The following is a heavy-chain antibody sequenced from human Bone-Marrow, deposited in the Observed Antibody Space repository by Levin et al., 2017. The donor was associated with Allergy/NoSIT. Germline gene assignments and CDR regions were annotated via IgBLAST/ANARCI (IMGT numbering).Heavy chain of an antibody. Sequence: SETLSLTCAVYGGSFSGYYWSWIRQPPGKGLEWIGEINHSGSTNYNPSLKSRVTISVDTSKNQFSLKLSSVTAADTAVYYCARDEGPVRYCSGGSCYGLIWFDPWGQGTLVTVSS. D-gene: IGHD2-15*01. V-gene: IGHV4-34*01. CDR1: GGSFSGYY. J-gene: IGHJ5*02. CDR3: ARDEGPVRYCSGGSCYGLIWFDP. CDR2: INHSGST.